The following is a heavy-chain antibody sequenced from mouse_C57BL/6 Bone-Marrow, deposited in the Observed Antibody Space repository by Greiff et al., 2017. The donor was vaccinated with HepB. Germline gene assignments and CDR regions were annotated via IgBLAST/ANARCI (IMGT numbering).Heavy chain of an antibody. J-gene: IGHJ4*01. CDR3: ARPSITTVRGAMDY. CDR2: ISSGSSTI. V-gene: IGHV5-17*01. CDR1: GFTFSDYG. D-gene: IGHD1-1*01. Sequence: VQLQQSGGGLVKPGGSLKLSCAASGFTFSDYGMHWVRQAPEKGLEWVAYISSGSSTIYYADTVKGRFTISRDNAKNTLFLQMTSLRSEDTAMYYCARPSITTVRGAMDYWGQGTSVTVSS.